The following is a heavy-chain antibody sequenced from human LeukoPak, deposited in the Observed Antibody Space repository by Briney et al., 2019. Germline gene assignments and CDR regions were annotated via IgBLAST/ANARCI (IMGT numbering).Heavy chain of an antibody. CDR1: GFTFSSYA. J-gene: IGHJ5*02. D-gene: IGHD3-3*01. Sequence: GGSLRLSCTGSGFTFSSYAMTWVRQAPGKGLEWVSTISGSGDARYYADSVKGRFTISRDNPTNTLYLQMSSLRAEDTALYYCAKERFRALDPWGQGTLVSVAS. V-gene: IGHV3-23*01. CDR2: ISGSGDAR. CDR3: AKERFRALDP.